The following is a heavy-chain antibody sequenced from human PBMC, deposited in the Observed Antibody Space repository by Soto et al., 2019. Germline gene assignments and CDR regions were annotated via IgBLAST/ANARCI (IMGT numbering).Heavy chain of an antibody. Sequence: EVQLVESAGGLVKPGGSLRLSCAASGFTFSSYSMNWVRQAPGKGLEWVSAISSRSSYIYYADSVKGRFTISRDNAKNSLYRQMNSLRAEDTAVYYCARDRRCSGGSRFDYWGQGTLVTVSS. J-gene: IGHJ4*02. CDR2: ISSRSSYI. CDR1: GFTFSSYS. CDR3: ARDRRCSGGSRFDY. V-gene: IGHV3-21*01. D-gene: IGHD2-15*01.